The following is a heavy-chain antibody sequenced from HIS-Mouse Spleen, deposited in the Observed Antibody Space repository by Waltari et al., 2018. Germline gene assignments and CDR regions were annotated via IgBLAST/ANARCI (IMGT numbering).Heavy chain of an antibody. CDR3: ARGGIAARPKAFDI. CDR1: GFTFSSYA. Sequence: QVQLVESGGGVVQPGRSLRLSCAASGFTFSSYAMHWVRQAPGKGWEWVAVISYDGSNKYYADSVKGRFTISRDTSKNTLYLQMNSLRAEDTAVYYCARGGIAARPKAFDIWGQGTMVTVSS. CDR2: ISYDGSNK. V-gene: IGHV3-30*04. J-gene: IGHJ3*02. D-gene: IGHD6-6*01.